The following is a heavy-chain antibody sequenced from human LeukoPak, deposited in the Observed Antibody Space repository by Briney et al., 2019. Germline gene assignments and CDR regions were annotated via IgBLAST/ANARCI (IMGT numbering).Heavy chain of an antibody. D-gene: IGHD2-15*01. CDR1: GYSFTSYW. CDR3: AVAYCSGGACPFDC. CDR2: IYPGDSDT. Sequence: GESLKISCQGSGYSFTSYWIGWVRQMPGKGLEWMGIIYPGDSDTRYSPSLPGQVTISADKSISTTYLQWSSLEASDTAMYYCAVAYCSGGACPFDCWGQGTLITVSS. J-gene: IGHJ4*02. V-gene: IGHV5-51*01.